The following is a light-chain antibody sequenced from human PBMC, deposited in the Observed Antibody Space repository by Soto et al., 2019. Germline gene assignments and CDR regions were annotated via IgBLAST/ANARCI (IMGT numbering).Light chain of an antibody. V-gene: IGLV2-14*01. CDR2: EVS. Sequence: QSALTQPASVSGSPGPSITISCTGTSSDVGGYNYVSWYQQHPGKAPKLMIYEVSNRPSGVSNRFSGSKSDNTASLTISGLQAEDEADYYCSSYRSSSTVFGTGTKVTVL. CDR3: SSYRSSSTV. CDR1: SSDVGGYNY. J-gene: IGLJ1*01.